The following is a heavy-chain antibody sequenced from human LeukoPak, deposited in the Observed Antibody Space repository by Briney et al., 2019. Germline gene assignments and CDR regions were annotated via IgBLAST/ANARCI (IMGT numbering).Heavy chain of an antibody. CDR2: INHSGST. J-gene: IGHJ4*02. D-gene: IGHD6-6*01. Sequence: SETLSLTCAVYGGFFSGYYWSWIRQPPGKGLEWIGEINHSGSTNYNPSLKSRVTISVDTSKNQFSLKLSSVTAADTAVYYCARGLYSSSLADYWGQGTLVTVSS. CDR3: ARGLYSSSLADY. CDR1: GGFFSGYY. V-gene: IGHV4-34*01.